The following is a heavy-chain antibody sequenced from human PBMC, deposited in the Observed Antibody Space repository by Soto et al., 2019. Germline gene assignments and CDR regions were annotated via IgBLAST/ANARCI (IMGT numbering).Heavy chain of an antibody. Sequence: SVKVSCKASGGTFSSYAISWVRQAPGQGLEWMGGIIPIFGTANHAQKFQGRVAITADESTSTAYMELSSLRSEDTAVYYCARGGGYSGYDYTGNYWGQGTLVTVSS. CDR1: GGTFSSYA. CDR2: IIPIFGTA. D-gene: IGHD5-12*01. V-gene: IGHV1-69*13. J-gene: IGHJ4*02. CDR3: ARGGGYSGYDYTGNY.